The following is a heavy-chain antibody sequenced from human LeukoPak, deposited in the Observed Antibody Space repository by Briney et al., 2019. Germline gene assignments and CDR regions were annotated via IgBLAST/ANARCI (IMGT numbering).Heavy chain of an antibody. CDR3: ARALPTTIWWFVDWFDP. D-gene: IGHD3-3*01. Sequence: SETLSLTCAVYGGSFSGYYWSWIRQPPGKGLEWIGEINHSGSTNYNPSLKSRVTISVDTSKNQFSLKLSSVTAADTAVYYCARALPTTIWWFVDWFDPWGQGTLVTVSS. CDR2: INHSGST. CDR1: GGSFSGYY. J-gene: IGHJ5*02. V-gene: IGHV4-34*01.